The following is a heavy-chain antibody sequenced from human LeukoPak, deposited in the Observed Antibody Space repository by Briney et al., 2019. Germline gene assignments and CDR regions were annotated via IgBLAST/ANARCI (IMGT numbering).Heavy chain of an antibody. CDR2: ISAYNGNT. CDR1: GYTFTSYA. CDR3: AREGRDWQWKGIDY. D-gene: IGHD6-19*01. V-gene: IGHV1-18*01. Sequence: ASVKVSCKASGYTFTSYAMNWVRQAPGQGLEWMGWISAYNGNTNYAQKLQGRVTMTTDTSTSTAYMELRSLRSDDTAVYYCAREGRDWQWKGIDYWGQGTLVTVSS. J-gene: IGHJ4*02.